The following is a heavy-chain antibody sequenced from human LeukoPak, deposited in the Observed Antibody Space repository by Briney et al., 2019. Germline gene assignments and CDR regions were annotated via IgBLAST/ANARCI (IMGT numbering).Heavy chain of an antibody. CDR3: AREWSSRCIDY. V-gene: IGHV4-38-2*02. CDR2: FYHGEST. Sequence: SETLSLTCTVSGYSISSGYYWGLIRQPPGKGLEWIESFYHGESTYCNPSLKSRVAISVDTSKNQFSLKLTSVTAADTAVYYCAREWSSRCIDYWGQGTLVTVSS. D-gene: IGHD2-8*01. CDR1: GYSISSGYY. J-gene: IGHJ4*02.